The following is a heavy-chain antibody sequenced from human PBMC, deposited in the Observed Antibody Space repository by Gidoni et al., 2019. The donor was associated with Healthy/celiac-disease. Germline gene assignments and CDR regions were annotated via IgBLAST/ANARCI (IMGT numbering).Heavy chain of an antibody. V-gene: IGHV3-30*18. D-gene: IGHD1-26*01. CDR3: AKDLRSGSYWRGPDY. CDR2: ISYDGINK. J-gene: IGHJ4*02. Sequence: QVQLVESGGGVVQPGRSLRLSCAASGFTFSSYGMHWVRQAPGKGLEWVAVISYDGINKYYADSVKGRFTISRDNSKNTLYLQMNSLRAEDTAVYYCAKDLRSGSYWRGPDYWGQGTLVTVSS. CDR1: GFTFSSYG.